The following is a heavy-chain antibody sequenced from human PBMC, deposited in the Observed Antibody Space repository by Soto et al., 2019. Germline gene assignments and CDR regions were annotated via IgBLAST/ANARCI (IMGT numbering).Heavy chain of an antibody. CDR3: ARDEGYKWNYGGSWFDP. V-gene: IGHV1-18*01. J-gene: IGHJ5*02. CDR2: ISAYNGNT. D-gene: IGHD1-7*01. Sequence: QVQLVQSGAEVKKPGASVKVSCKSSGYTFTSYGISWVRQAPGQGLEWMGWISAYNGNTNYAQKLQGRVTMTTDTSTSTAYMELRSLRSDDTAVYYCARDEGYKWNYGGSWFDPWGQGTLVTVSS. CDR1: GYTFTSYG.